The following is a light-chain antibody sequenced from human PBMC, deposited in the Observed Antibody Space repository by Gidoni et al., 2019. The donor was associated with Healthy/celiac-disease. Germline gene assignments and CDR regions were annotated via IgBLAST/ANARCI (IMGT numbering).Light chain of an antibody. Sequence: DIQMTQSPSSLSASVGDRVTITCRASQIISTYLNLYQQKPGKAPKLLIYAASSLQSGVPSRFSGSGSRTDFTLTSSSLQPEDVATYYCQQTYRTPHSFGQGTKLEIK. CDR1: QIISTY. CDR2: AAS. CDR3: QQTYRTPHS. J-gene: IGKJ2*03. V-gene: IGKV1-39*01.